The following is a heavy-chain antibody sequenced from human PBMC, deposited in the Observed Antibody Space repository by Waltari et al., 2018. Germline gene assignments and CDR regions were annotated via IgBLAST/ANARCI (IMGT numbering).Heavy chain of an antibody. D-gene: IGHD3-10*01. CDR2: ISWNSGSI. Sequence: EVQLVESGGGLVQPGRSLRLSCAASGFTFADYAMPWVRQAPGKGLEWVSGISWNSGSIGYADSVKGRFTISRDNAKNSLYLQMNSLRAEDTALYYCAKEPHLGSYPLGFDYWGQGTLVTVSS. V-gene: IGHV3-9*01. J-gene: IGHJ4*02. CDR3: AKEPHLGSYPLGFDY. CDR1: GFTFADYA.